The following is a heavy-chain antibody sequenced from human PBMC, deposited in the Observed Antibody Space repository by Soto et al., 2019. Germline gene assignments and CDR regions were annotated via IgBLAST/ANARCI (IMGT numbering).Heavy chain of an antibody. J-gene: IGHJ5*02. CDR1: GGTFSSYA. V-gene: IGHV1-69*06. Sequence: AASVKVSCKASGGTFSSYAISWVRQAPGQGLEWMGGIIPIFGTANYAQKFQGRVTITADKSTSTAYMELSSLRSEDTAVYYCARLSYCSSTSCYMGNWFDPWGQGTLVTVSS. CDR3: ARLSYCSSTSCYMGNWFDP. D-gene: IGHD2-2*02. CDR2: IIPIFGTA.